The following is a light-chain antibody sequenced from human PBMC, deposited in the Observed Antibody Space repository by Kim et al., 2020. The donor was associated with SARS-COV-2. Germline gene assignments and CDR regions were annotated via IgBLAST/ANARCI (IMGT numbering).Light chain of an antibody. CDR3: QSDNRDNVL. Sequence: GKAVTSSSSRSSGSTGDNVVQCYQQRPGGVPTTVIYEGEQRPSGVSHRFSGSIDNSSNASPLTTSGLRTEDEADYCYQSDNRDNVLFGGGTQLTVL. V-gene: IGLV6-57*03. CDR1: SGSTGDNV. CDR2: EGE. J-gene: IGLJ2*01.